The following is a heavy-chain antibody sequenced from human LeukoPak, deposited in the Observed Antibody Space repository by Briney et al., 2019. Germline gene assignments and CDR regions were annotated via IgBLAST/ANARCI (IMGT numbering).Heavy chain of an antibody. V-gene: IGHV4-34*01. D-gene: IGHD3-3*01. CDR3: AREKKMDYDFWSGYFWEVSRYFDY. CDR1: GGSFSGYY. Sequence: PSETLSLTCAVYGGSFSGYYWSWIRQPPGKGLEWIGEINHSGSTNYNPSLKSRVTISVDTSKNQFSLKLSSVTAADTAVYYCAREKKMDYDFWSGYFWEVSRYFDYWGQGTLVTVSS. J-gene: IGHJ4*02. CDR2: INHSGST.